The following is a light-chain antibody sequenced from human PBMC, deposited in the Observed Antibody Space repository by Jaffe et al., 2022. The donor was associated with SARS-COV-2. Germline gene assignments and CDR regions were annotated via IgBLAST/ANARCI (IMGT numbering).Light chain of an antibody. CDR3: QSFDISLTELV. CDR2: INN. V-gene: IGLV1-40*01. CDR1: SSNIGAGYD. J-gene: IGLJ2*01. Sequence: QSVLTQPPSVSGAPGQRVTISCTGSSSNIGAGYDVHWYQQLPGTAPKLLIYINNNRPSGVPDRFSGSKSGTSASLAITGLQAEDEAVYYCQSFDISLTELVLGGGTKLTVL.